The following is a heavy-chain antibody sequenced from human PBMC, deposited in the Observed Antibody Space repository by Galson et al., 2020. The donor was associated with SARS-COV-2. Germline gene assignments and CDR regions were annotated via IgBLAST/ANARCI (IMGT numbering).Heavy chain of an antibody. CDR1: GTSISSGSYS. Sequence: SETLSLTCAASGTSISSGSYSWNWLPQPPGKGLEWIGYIPHTGGTYYNPSLKSRVTISGDRSKNQFSLRLSSVTAADTAVYYCARLHYGEYAPEAFDIWGPGTRVTVAS. J-gene: IGHJ3*02. CDR3: ARLHYGEYAPEAFDI. CDR2: IPHTGGT. D-gene: IGHD4-17*01. V-gene: IGHV4-30-2*01.